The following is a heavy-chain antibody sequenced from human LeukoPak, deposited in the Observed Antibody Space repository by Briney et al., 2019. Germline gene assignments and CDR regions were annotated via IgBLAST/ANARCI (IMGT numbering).Heavy chain of an antibody. CDR2: ISAYNGST. Sequence: ASVKVSCKASGYTFTSYGISWVRQAPGQGLEWMGWISAYNGSTNYAQKLQGRVTMTTDTSTSTAYMELRSLRSDDTAVYYCARDWHDYGDYYYFDYWGQGTLVTVSS. D-gene: IGHD4-17*01. CDR3: ARDWHDYGDYYYFDY. V-gene: IGHV1-18*01. J-gene: IGHJ4*02. CDR1: GYTFTSYG.